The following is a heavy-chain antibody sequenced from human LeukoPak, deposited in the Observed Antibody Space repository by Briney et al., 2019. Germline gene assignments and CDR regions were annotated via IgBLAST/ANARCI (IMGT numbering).Heavy chain of an antibody. J-gene: IGHJ4*02. V-gene: IGHV1-8*01. Sequence: ASVKVSCKASGYTFTSYDINWVRQATGQGLEWMGWMNPNSGNTGYALKFQGRVTMTRNTSISTAYMELSSLRSEDTAVYYCARGRFLEWLLSDGDYWGQGTLVTVSS. CDR2: MNPNSGNT. CDR3: ARGRFLEWLLSDGDY. D-gene: IGHD3-3*01. CDR1: GYTFTSYD.